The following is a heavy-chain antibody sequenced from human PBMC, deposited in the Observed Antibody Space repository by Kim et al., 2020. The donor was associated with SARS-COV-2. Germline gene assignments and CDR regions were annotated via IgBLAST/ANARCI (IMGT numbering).Heavy chain of an antibody. Sequence: GGSLRLSCAASGFTFSGSAMHWVRQASGKGLEWVGRIRSKANSYATAYAASVKGRFTISRDDSKNTAYLQMNSLKTEDTAVYYCTRHSPMTTVTNFPMGDVWGKGTTVTVSS. V-gene: IGHV3-73*01. CDR2: IRSKANSYAT. CDR1: GFTFSGSA. CDR3: TRHSPMTTVTNFPMGDV. D-gene: IGHD4-17*01. J-gene: IGHJ6*04.